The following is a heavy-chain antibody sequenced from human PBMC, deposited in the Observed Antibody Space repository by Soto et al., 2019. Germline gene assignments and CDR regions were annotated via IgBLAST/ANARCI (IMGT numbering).Heavy chain of an antibody. J-gene: IGHJ3*02. Sequence: GGSLRLSCAASGFTVSSKYMSWVRQAPGKGLEWVSLIQSGGRTYYADSVKGRFTISRDTSKNTLYLQMDSLRAEDTAVYYCAKAWPFCYDAFDIWGQGTMVTVSS. CDR3: AKAWPFCYDAFDI. D-gene: IGHD2-15*01. CDR2: IQSGGRT. CDR1: GFTVSSKY. V-gene: IGHV3-66*01.